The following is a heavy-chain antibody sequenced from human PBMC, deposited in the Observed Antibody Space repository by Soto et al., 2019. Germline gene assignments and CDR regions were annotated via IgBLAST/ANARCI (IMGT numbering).Heavy chain of an antibody. CDR1: GFSFDDYA. CDR2: ISWNSGII. V-gene: IGHV3-9*01. J-gene: IGHJ4*02. CDR3: AKEFTMIRGVNFDY. Sequence: DVQLVESGGGLVQPGRSLRLSCAASGFSFDDYAMHWVRQAPRKGLEWVSGISWNSGIIGYADSVEGRFTISRDNAKNSLYLQMNSLRAEDTALYYCAKEFTMIRGVNFDYWGQGTLVTVSS. D-gene: IGHD3-10*01.